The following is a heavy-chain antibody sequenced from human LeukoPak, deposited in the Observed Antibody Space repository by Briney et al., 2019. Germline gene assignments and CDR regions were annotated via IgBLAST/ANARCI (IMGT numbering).Heavy chain of an antibody. V-gene: IGHV1-18*01. D-gene: IGHD1-26*01. CDR1: GYTFTSYG. CDR2: ISAYNGNT. Sequence: ASVKVSCKASGYTFTSYGISWVRQAPGQWLEWMGWISAYNGNTNYAQKLQGRVTMTTDTSTSTAYMELRSLRSDDTAVYYCARVRGYYGYYYYYVDVWGKGTTVTVSS. J-gene: IGHJ6*03. CDR3: ARVRGYYGYYYYYVDV.